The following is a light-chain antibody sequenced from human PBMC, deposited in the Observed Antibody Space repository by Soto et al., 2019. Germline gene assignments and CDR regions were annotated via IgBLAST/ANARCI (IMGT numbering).Light chain of an antibody. CDR1: QSVSSY. J-gene: IGKJ3*01. Sequence: EIVLTQSPATLSLSPGERATLSCRASQSVSSYLTWYQKKPGQAPRLLIYGASTRATGIPARFSGSGSGTDFTLTINSLEPEDFAVYYCQQRSDWPLTFGPGTKVD. CDR3: QQRSDWPLT. CDR2: GAS. V-gene: IGKV3-11*01.